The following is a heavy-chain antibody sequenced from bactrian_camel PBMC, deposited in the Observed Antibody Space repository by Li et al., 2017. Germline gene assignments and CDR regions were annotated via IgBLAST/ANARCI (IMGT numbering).Heavy chain of an antibody. Sequence: DVQPVESGGGSVQAGGTLRLSCVVSGYPYSSYCMGWFRQAPGKEREGVAVIDSDGLAKYADSVKGRFTISQDNAKNTLYLQMSSLKPEDTAMYYCAAGDRYGGYCNTWRGPGSSSFGYWGQGTQVTVS. CDR2: IDSDGLA. D-gene: IGHD2*01. V-gene: IGHV3S10*01. CDR1: GYPYSSYC. J-gene: IGHJ6*01. CDR3: AAGDRYGGYCNTWRGPGSSSFGY.